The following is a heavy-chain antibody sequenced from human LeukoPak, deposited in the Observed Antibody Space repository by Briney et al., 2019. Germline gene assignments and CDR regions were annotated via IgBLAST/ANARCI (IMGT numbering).Heavy chain of an antibody. CDR3: ARDPQNSRYSYGPYYFDY. D-gene: IGHD5-18*01. CDR1: GFTFSSYD. V-gene: IGHV3-13*01. CDR2: IGTAGDT. Sequence: GGSLRLSCAASGFTFSSYDMHWVRQATGKGLGWVSAIGTAGDTYYPGSVKGRFTISRENAKNSLYLQMSSLRAGDTAMYYCARDPQNSRYSYGPYYFDYWGQGTLVTVSS. J-gene: IGHJ4*02.